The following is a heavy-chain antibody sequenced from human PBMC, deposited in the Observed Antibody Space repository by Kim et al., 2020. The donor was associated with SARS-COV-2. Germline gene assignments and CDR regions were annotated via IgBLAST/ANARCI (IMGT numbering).Heavy chain of an antibody. J-gene: IGHJ4*02. V-gene: IGHV3-15*01. Sequence: GGSLRLSCAASGFTFSDAWMTWVRQAPGKGLEWVGLIKRKIDGGTTNYAAPVKGRFTISRDDSKNTLYLQMNSLKTEDTAVYYCTSTLGYWGQGTLVTVSS. D-gene: IGHD3-16*01. CDR2: IKRKIDGGTT. CDR3: TSTLGY. CDR1: GFTFSDAW.